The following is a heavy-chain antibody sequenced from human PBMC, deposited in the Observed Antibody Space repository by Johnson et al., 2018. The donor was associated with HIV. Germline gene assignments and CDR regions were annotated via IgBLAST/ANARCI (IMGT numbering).Heavy chain of an antibody. CDR3: AKDWARIAAAQFDI. V-gene: IGHV3-23*04. J-gene: IGHJ3*02. CDR2: ISGSGVST. CDR1: GFTFSRYS. D-gene: IGHD6-13*01. Sequence: VQLVESGGGLVKPGGSLRLSCAASGFTFSRYSMNWVRQAPGQGLEWVSGISGSGVSTYYADFVKGLLTISRDNSKNTRYLQMNILRAEDTALYYCAKDWARIAAAQFDIWGQGTMVTVSS.